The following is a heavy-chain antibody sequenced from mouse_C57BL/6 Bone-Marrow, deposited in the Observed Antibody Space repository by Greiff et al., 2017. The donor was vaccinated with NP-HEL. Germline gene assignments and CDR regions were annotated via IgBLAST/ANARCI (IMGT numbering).Heavy chain of an antibody. D-gene: IGHD2-3*01. CDR2: ISDGGSYT. CDR3: ARDRDGYYPWFAY. J-gene: IGHJ3*01. Sequence: EVQGVESGGGLVKPGGSLKLSCAASGFTFSSYAMSWVRQTPEKRLEWVATISDGGSYTYYPDNVKGRFTISRDHAKNNLYLQMSHLKSEDTAMYYCARDRDGYYPWFAYWGQGTLVTVSA. CDR1: GFTFSSYA. V-gene: IGHV5-4*01.